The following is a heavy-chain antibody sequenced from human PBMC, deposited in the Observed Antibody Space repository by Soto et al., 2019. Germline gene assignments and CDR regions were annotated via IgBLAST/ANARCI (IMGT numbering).Heavy chain of an antibody. CDR2: IYYSGST. Sequence: SETLSLTCTVSGGSISSYYWSCIRQPPGKGLGWIGYIYYSGSTNYNPSLKSRVTISVDTSKNQFSLKLSSVTAADTAVYYCARYISSSWYMRVSEGMDVWGQGTTATVSS. CDR3: ARYISSSWYMRVSEGMDV. J-gene: IGHJ6*02. V-gene: IGHV4-59*01. CDR1: GGSISSYY. D-gene: IGHD6-13*01.